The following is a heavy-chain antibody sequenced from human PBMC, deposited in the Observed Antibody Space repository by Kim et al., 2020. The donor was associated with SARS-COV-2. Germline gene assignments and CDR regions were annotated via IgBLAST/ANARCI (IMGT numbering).Heavy chain of an antibody. CDR2: PEDGET. V-gene: IGHV1-24*01. CDR3: ATLLDY. J-gene: IGHJ4*02. Sequence: PEDGETIYAQKFQGRVTMTEDKSTDTAYMELSSLRAEDTAVYYCATLLDYWGQGTLVTVSS.